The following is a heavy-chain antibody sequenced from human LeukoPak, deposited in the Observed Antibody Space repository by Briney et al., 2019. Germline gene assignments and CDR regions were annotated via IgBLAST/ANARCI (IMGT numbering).Heavy chain of an antibody. Sequence: PGGSLRLSCAASGFTFSSYAMSWVRQAPGKGLEWVSAISGSGGSTYYADSVKGRFTISRDNSKNTLYLQMNSLRAEDTAVYYCAKVSISSGWYSAFDYWGQGTLVTDSS. J-gene: IGHJ4*02. CDR1: GFTFSSYA. V-gene: IGHV3-23*01. CDR2: ISGSGGST. D-gene: IGHD6-19*01. CDR3: AKVSISSGWYSAFDY.